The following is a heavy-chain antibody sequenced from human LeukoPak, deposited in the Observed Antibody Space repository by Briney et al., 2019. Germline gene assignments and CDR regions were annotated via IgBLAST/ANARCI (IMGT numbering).Heavy chain of an antibody. CDR2: INPNSGGT. J-gene: IGHJ4*02. CDR3: ARDGHIRDIVVVPAAPGAY. V-gene: IGHV1-2*02. CDR1: GYTFTGYY. Sequence: GASVKVSCKASGYTFTGYYMHWVRQAPGQGLEWMGWINPNSGGTNYAQKFQGRVTMTRDTSISTAYMELSRLRSDDTAVYYCARDGHIRDIVVVPAAPGAYWGQGTLVTVSS. D-gene: IGHD2-2*01.